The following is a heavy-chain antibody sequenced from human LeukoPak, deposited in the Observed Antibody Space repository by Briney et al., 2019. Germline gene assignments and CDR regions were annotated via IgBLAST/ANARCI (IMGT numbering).Heavy chain of an antibody. Sequence: PGGSLRLSCAASGFTFSSIWMSWVRQAPGKGLEWVANIKHDGSETNYVDSVKGRFSITRDNAENSLHLQMNSLRVEDTAVYYCAKNGGPHGMDVWGLGTTVTVSS. D-gene: IGHD3-16*01. CDR2: IKHDGSET. CDR3: AKNGGPHGMDV. J-gene: IGHJ6*02. CDR1: GFTFSSIW. V-gene: IGHV3-7*02.